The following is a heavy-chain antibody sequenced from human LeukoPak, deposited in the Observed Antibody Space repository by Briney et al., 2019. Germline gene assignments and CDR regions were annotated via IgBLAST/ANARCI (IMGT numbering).Heavy chain of an antibody. V-gene: IGHV1-69*05. CDR2: IIPIFGTA. CDR1: GGTFSSYA. J-gene: IGHJ6*03. CDR3: ARARRRYCSSTSCKGSFGLHYYYYMDV. Sequence: SVKVSCKASGGTFSSYAISWVRQAPGQGLEWMGRIIPIFGTANYAQKFQGRVTITTDESTSTAYMELGSLRSEDTAVYYCARARRRYCSSTSCKGSFGLHYYYYMDVWGKGTTVTVSS. D-gene: IGHD2-2*01.